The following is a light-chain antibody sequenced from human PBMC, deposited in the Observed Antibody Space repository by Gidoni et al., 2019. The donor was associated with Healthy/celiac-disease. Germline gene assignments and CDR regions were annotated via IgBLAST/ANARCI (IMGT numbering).Light chain of an antibody. CDR1: QSVSNY. Sequence: EIVLTQSPATLSLSPGDRATLSCRASQSVSNYLAWYQQKPGQAPRLLIFDASNRATGIPARFSGSGSGTDFTLTISSLEPEDFAVYYCQQRSNSFTFGPGTKVDIK. J-gene: IGKJ3*01. V-gene: IGKV3-11*01. CDR2: DAS. CDR3: QQRSNSFT.